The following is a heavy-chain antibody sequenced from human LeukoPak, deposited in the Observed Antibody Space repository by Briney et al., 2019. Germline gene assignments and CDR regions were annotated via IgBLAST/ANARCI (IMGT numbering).Heavy chain of an antibody. V-gene: IGHV1-8*02. D-gene: IGHD6-13*01. CDR3: ARVGGSTGQLYYYYYYMDV. CDR2: MNPNSGDT. Sequence: ASVKVSRKAVGYTFSTYHINWVRQATGQGLEWMGWMNPNSGDTGYAQKFQGRVTMTRDTSISTAYMELTNLRSEDTAVYYCARVGGSTGQLYYYYYYMDVWGKGTTVTVSS. J-gene: IGHJ6*03. CDR1: GYTFSTYH.